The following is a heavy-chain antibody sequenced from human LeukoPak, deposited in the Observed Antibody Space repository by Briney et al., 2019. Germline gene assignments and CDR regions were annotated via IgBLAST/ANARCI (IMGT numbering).Heavy chain of an antibody. CDR2: IRYDGSNK. Sequence: GGSLSLSCAASGFTFSMHGMHWVRQAPGKGLEWVAFIRYDGSNKYYIDSVKGRFTISRDNSKKTLYLQMNSLRAEDTAVYYCASCEDYGDYGWGLWGQGTMVTVSS. CDR1: GFTFSMHG. J-gene: IGHJ3*01. D-gene: IGHD4-17*01. V-gene: IGHV3-30*02. CDR3: ASCEDYGDYGWGL.